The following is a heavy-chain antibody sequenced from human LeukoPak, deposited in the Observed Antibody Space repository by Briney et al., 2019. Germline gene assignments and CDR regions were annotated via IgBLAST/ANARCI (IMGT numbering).Heavy chain of an antibody. CDR2: IDVDSGDT. CDR1: GYTFTTSS. CDR3: AAASNANGCYWDDAFDI. V-gene: IGHV1-58*02. Sequence: SVKVSCKASGYTFTTSSMQWVRQARGQRLEWIGRIDVDSGDTDHAQKFQGRLTITRDTSTSTAYMELSSLTSDDTAVYYCAAASNANGCYWDDAFDIWGQGTMVTVSS. J-gene: IGHJ3*02. D-gene: IGHD3-22*01.